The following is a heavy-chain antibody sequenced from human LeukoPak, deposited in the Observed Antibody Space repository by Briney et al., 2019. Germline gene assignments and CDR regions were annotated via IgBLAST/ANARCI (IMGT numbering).Heavy chain of an antibody. Sequence: GGSLRLSCAASGFTFSSYSMNWVRQAPGKGLEWVSYISSTSSTIYYADSVKGRFTISRDNAKNSVHLQMNSLRAEDTAVYYCAKSSSLDPWGQGTLVTVSS. CDR1: GFTFSSYS. V-gene: IGHV3-48*01. D-gene: IGHD2/OR15-2a*01. J-gene: IGHJ5*02. CDR3: AKSSSLDP. CDR2: ISSTSSTI.